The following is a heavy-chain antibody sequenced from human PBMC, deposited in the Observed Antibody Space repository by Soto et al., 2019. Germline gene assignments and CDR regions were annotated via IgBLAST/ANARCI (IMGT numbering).Heavy chain of an antibody. D-gene: IGHD3-22*01. CDR3: ATGYHYDSSGNRVVGAFDI. CDR1: GYTLTELS. V-gene: IGHV1-24*01. J-gene: IGHJ3*02. Sequence: QVQLVQSGAEVKKPGASVKVSCKVSGYTLTELSMHWVRQAPGKGLEWMGGFDPEDGETVYAQKFQGRVTMTEDTSTDTAYMELSSLRSEDTAVYYCATGYHYDSSGNRVVGAFDIWGQGTMVTVSS. CDR2: FDPEDGET.